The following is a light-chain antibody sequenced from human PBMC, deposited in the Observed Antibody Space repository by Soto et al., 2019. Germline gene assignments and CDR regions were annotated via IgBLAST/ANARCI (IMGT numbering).Light chain of an antibody. CDR3: SSYTSSSTYV. J-gene: IGLJ1*01. V-gene: IGLV2-14*01. CDR1: SSDVGAYDY. Sequence: QSVLTQPASVSGSPGQSIAISCTGTSSDVGAYDYVSWYQQHPGKAPKVMIYDVSNRPSGVSNRFSGSKSDNTASLTISGLQAEDEADYYCSSYTSSSTYVFGTGTKVTVL. CDR2: DVS.